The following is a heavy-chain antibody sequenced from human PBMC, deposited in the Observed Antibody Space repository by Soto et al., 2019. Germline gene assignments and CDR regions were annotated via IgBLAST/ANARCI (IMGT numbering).Heavy chain of an antibody. V-gene: IGHV1-2*02. Sequence: QVQLVQSGAEVKKPGASVEVSCKASGYSFIGHYIHWVRQAPGQGLEWLGWINPNSGGTNYAQNFQGRVTMNRDAPISTAYMEVTRLRSDDAAVYYCARDSYYDILNGYSRNGFDIWGQGTMVTVSS. CDR2: INPNSGGT. CDR1: GYSFIGHY. D-gene: IGHD3-9*01. CDR3: ARDSYYDILNGYSRNGFDI. J-gene: IGHJ3*02.